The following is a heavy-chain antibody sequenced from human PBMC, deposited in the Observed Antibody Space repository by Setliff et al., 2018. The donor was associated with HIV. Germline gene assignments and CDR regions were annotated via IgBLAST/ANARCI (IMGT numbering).Heavy chain of an antibody. V-gene: IGHV4-39*07. D-gene: IGHD6-13*01. CDR2: IFYSGNT. J-gene: IGHJ1*01. Sequence: SETLSLTCTVSNGSISSSSYFWGWIRQPPGKGLEWIGNIFYSGNTYYNPSLKSRVTISEDTSRNQFSLRLSSVTAADTAIYYCARVPTSSWYVTTQRTKEYFHHWGQGTLVTVSS. CDR3: ARVPTSSWYVTTQRTKEYFHH. CDR1: NGSISSSSYF.